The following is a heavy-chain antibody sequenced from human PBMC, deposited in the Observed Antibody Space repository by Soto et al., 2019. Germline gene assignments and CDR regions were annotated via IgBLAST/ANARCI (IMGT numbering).Heavy chain of an antibody. V-gene: IGHV3-11*06. CDR3: ARDPGICSGGSCYWYHYGMDV. J-gene: IGHJ6*02. CDR1: GFTFSDYY. Sequence: QVQLVESGGGLVKPGGSLRLSCAASGFTFSDYYMSWIRQAPGKGLEWISYISTSSSYTNYADSVKGRFIISRDNAKNSLYLEMNSLRAEDTAVYYCARDPGICSGGSCYWYHYGMDVWGQGTTVTVSS. CDR2: ISTSSSYT. D-gene: IGHD2-15*01.